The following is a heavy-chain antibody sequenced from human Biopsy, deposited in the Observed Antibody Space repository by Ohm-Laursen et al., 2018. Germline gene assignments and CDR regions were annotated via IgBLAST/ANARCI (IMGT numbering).Heavy chain of an antibody. CDR2: IYYTGHT. J-gene: IGHJ6*02. V-gene: IGHV4-59*01. D-gene: IGHD5-24*01. CDR1: GGSIKSYY. CDR3: ARDFRAGSGFLRSNNHYCGMDV. Sequence: TLSLTCTVSGGSIKSYYWNWIRQSPGKGLEWIGFIYYTGHTNYNPSLKSRATISVDTSKNQFSLKVISVTAADTAVYYCARDFRAGSGFLRSNNHYCGMDVWGPGTRVTVSS.